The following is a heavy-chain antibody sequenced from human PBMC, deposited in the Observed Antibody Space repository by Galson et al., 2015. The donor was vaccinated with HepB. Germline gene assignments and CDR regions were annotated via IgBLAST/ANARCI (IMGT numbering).Heavy chain of an antibody. J-gene: IGHJ4*02. V-gene: IGHV3-64D*06. CDR3: VKDFYYDSSGYSFDY. CDR1: GLTFSRYG. Sequence: SLRLSCAASGLTFSRYGMHWVRQAPGKGLGYVSAISSNGGSTYYADSVKGRFTISRDNSKNTLYLQMSSLRAEDTAVYYCVKDFYYDSSGYSFDYWGQGTLVTVSS. CDR2: ISSNGGST. D-gene: IGHD3-22*01.